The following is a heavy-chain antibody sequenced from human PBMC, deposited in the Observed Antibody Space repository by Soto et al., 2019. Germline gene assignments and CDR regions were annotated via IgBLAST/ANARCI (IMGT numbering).Heavy chain of an antibody. CDR2: IIPIFGTA. D-gene: IGHD4-17*01. J-gene: IGHJ6*02. CDR1: GGTFSSYA. V-gene: IGHV1-69*12. CDR3: ARDRSDYVRTYYYYGMDV. Sequence: QVQLVQSGAEVKKPGSSVKVSCKASGGTFSSYAISWVRQAPGQGLEWMGGIIPIFGTANYAQKFQGRVTITADESTSTAYMELSSLRSEDTAVYYCARDRSDYVRTYYYYGMDVWGQGTTVTVSS.